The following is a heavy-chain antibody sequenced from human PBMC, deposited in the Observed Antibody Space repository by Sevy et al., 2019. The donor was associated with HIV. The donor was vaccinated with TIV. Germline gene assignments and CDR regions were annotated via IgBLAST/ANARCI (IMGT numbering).Heavy chain of an antibody. J-gene: IGHJ4*02. D-gene: IGHD2-15*01. Sequence: ASVKVSCEASGYTFTTYRIYWVRQAPGQGLECMGWISPLNGDTNYAQKFQGRVTMITDTSTSTAYMELRSLRSDDTAVYFCARAFCSGGSCYSLAYWGQGALVTVSS. CDR3: ARAFCSGGSCYSLAY. CDR1: GYTFTTYR. CDR2: ISPLNGDT. V-gene: IGHV1-18*01.